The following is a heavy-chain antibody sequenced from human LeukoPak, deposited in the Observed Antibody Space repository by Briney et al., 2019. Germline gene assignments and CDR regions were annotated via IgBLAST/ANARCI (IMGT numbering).Heavy chain of an antibody. CDR3: ARARRTQVGAFDI. D-gene: IGHD3/OR15-3a*01. Sequence: SETLSLTGTVSGGSISSSSYYWGWLRQPPGKGLEGIVSIYYSGSSYYHPSLTSRVTISVDTSKHQFSLKLSSVTAADTAVYYCARARRTQVGAFDIWGQGTMVTVSS. J-gene: IGHJ3*02. CDR2: IYYSGSS. V-gene: IGHV4-39*07. CDR1: GGSISSSSYY.